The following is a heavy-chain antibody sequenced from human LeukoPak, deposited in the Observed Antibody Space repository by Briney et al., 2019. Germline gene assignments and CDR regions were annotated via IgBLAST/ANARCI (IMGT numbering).Heavy chain of an antibody. CDR3: ARDAYSSGWYQDYYYYYMDV. J-gene: IGHJ6*03. Sequence: GASVKVSCKASGYTFTSYGISWVRQAPGQGLEWMGWISAYNGNTNYAQKLQGRVTMTTDTSTSTAYMELRSLRSDDTAVYYCARDAYSSGWYQDYYYYYMDVWGKGTTVTVSS. D-gene: IGHD6-19*01. V-gene: IGHV1-18*01. CDR2: ISAYNGNT. CDR1: GYTFTSYG.